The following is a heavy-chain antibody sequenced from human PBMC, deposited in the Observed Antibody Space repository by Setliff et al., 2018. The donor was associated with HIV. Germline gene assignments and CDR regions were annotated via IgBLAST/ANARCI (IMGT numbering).Heavy chain of an antibody. V-gene: IGHV4-38-2*02. CDR3: ARDRYTYAYLDY. CDR1: GYTISSGYY. D-gene: IGHD5-18*01. J-gene: IGHJ4*02. Sequence: SETLSLTCALSGYTISSGYYWAWIRRPPGKGLEWIGRISYGGGTHYNPSLRSRVIISMDTSKNQFSLKLSSVTAADTAVYYCARDRYTYAYLDYWGQGTLVTVSS. CDR2: ISYGGGT.